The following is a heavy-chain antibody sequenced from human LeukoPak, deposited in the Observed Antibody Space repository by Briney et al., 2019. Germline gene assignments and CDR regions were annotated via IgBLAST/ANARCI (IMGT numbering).Heavy chain of an antibody. CDR2: INHSGST. Sequence: PSETLSLTCAVYGGSFSGYYWSWIRQPPGKGLEWIGEINHSGSTNYNPSLKSRVTISVDTSKNQFSLKLSSVTAADTAVYYCARSIKEIIAAAGISRGRSVVRYFDYWGQGTLVTVSP. J-gene: IGHJ4*02. V-gene: IGHV4-34*01. CDR1: GGSFSGYY. CDR3: ARSIKEIIAAAGISRGRSVVRYFDY. D-gene: IGHD6-13*01.